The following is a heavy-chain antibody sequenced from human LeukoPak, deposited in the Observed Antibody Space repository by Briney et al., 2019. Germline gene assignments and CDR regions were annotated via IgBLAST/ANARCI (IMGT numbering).Heavy chain of an antibody. CDR3: ANNRFYGGSFYFDY. Sequence: PGGSLRLSCAASGFTFSSYAMSWVRQAPGKGLEWVSAISGSGGSTYYADSVKGRFTISRDNSKNTLYLQMNSLRAEDTAVYYCANNRFYGGSFYFDYWGQGTLVTVSS. D-gene: IGHD4-23*01. CDR2: ISGSGGST. J-gene: IGHJ4*02. V-gene: IGHV3-23*01. CDR1: GFTFSSYA.